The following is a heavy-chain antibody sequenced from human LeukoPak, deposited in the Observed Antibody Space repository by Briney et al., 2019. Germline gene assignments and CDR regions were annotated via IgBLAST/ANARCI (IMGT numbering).Heavy chain of an antibody. CDR1: GFTFSSYA. Sequence: GGSLRLSCSASGFTFSSYAMHWVRQAPGKGLEYVSAISSNEGSTYYADSVKGRFTISRDNSKNTLYLQMSSLRAEDTAVYYCVRSAATSYDAFDIWGQGTMVTVSS. V-gene: IGHV3-64D*06. J-gene: IGHJ3*02. CDR2: ISSNEGST. CDR3: VRSAATSYDAFDI. D-gene: IGHD6-25*01.